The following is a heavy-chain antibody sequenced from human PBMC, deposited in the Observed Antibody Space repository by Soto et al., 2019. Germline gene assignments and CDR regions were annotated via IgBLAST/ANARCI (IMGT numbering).Heavy chain of an antibody. V-gene: IGHV3-74*01. D-gene: IGHD3-16*02. CDR3: ARGLKDYVWGSYRSYYGMDV. CDR2: INSDGSST. J-gene: IGHJ6*02. Sequence: PGGSLRLSXAAPGFTFSSYWMHWVRQAPGKGLVWVSRINSDGSSTSYADSVKGRFTISRDNAKNTLYLQMNSLRAEDTAVYYCARGLKDYVWGSYRSYYGMDVWGQGTTVTVSS. CDR1: GFTFSSYW.